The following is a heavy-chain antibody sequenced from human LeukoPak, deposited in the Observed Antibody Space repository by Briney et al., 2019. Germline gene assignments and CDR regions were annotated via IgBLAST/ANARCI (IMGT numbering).Heavy chain of an antibody. CDR2: VSAGHHA. CDR1: GFTLGGHN. CDR3: VREARGYHYTYFDY. D-gene: IGHD5-18*01. J-gene: IGHJ4*02. Sequence: GGSLRLSCTASGFTLGGHNMHWVRQTTGDGLEWVAAVSAGHHAFYAGSVKGRFTVSREDAKNSLYLQMNSLRAGDTAVYYCVREARGYHYTYFDYWGQGSLVTVSS. V-gene: IGHV3-13*01.